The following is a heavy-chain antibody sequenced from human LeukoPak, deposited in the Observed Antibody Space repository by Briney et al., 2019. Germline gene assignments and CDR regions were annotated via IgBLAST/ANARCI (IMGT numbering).Heavy chain of an antibody. V-gene: IGHV1-8*03. J-gene: IGHJ6*03. D-gene: IGHD5-12*01. CDR3: ARGRSGYEQSYYYYYMDV. CDR2: MNPNSGNT. Sequence: SVTVSCKASGYTFNSYDYNWVRQATGPGLEWMGWMNPNSGNTGYAQKFQGRVTITTNTSISTAYMELSSLRSEDTAVEYCARGRSGYEQSYYYYYMDVWGKGTTVTVSS. CDR1: GYTFNSYD.